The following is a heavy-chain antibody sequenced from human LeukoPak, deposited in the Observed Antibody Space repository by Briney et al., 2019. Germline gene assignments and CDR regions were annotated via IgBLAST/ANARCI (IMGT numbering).Heavy chain of an antibody. Sequence: SETLSLTCTVSGGSISGYYWSWIRQPPGKGLEWIGYIYYSGSTNYNPSLKSRVTISVDTSKNQFSLKLGSVTAADTAVYYCARDGMTNPWYFDLWGRGTLVTVSS. J-gene: IGHJ2*01. CDR3: ARDGMTNPWYFDL. D-gene: IGHD4-11*01. CDR2: IYYSGST. V-gene: IGHV4-59*01. CDR1: GGSISGYY.